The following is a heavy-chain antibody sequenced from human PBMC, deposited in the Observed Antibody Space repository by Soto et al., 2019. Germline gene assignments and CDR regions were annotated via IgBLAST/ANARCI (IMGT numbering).Heavy chain of an antibody. V-gene: IGHV1-69*13. CDR1: GGSFSSYA. Sequence: SVKVSCKASGGSFSSYAISWVRQAPGQGLEWMGGIIPIFGTPSYAQKFQGRVTITADESTSTAYMELSSLRSEDTAVYYCAREYRSSSGRFDNWGQGTMVTVYS. J-gene: IGHJ4*02. D-gene: IGHD6-6*01. CDR2: IIPIFGTP. CDR3: AREYRSSSGRFDN.